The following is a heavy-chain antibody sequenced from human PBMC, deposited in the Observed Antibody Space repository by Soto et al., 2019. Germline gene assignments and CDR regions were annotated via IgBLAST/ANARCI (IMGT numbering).Heavy chain of an antibody. CDR2: ISSSSNTI. J-gene: IGHJ4*02. D-gene: IGHD2-21*02. Sequence: GGALRLSCAASGFTFSRYSMNWVLQAPWKGLEWVSYISSSSNTIYYADSVKGRFTISRDNANNSLYLQMNSLRAEDTAVYYCARDYYGDCYFDSWGQGTLVTVSS. CDR3: ARDYYGDCYFDS. CDR1: GFTFSRYS. V-gene: IGHV3-48*01.